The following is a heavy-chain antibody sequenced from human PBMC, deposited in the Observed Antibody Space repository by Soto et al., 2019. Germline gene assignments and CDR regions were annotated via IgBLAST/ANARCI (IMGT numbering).Heavy chain of an antibody. Sequence: GGSLRLSCAASGFTFSSYAMSWVRQAPGKGLEWVSAISGSGGSTYYADSVKGRFTISRDNSKNTLYLQMNSLRAEDTAVYYCAKDGAPWELLPPYYYYGMDVWGQGTTVTVSS. CDR1: GFTFSSYA. CDR2: ISGSGGST. D-gene: IGHD1-26*01. V-gene: IGHV3-23*01. CDR3: AKDGAPWELLPPYYYYGMDV. J-gene: IGHJ6*02.